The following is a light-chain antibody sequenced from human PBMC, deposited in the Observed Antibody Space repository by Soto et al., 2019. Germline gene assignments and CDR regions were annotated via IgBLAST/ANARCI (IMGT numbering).Light chain of an antibody. Sequence: EIVLTQSPGTLSLSPGERATLSCRASQSVSSSYLAWYQQKPGQAPRLLIYGASSRATGIPDRFSGSGSGIYFTLTISRLEPEDFSVYYCQQYGSSPTWTFGQGTKVEIK. CDR2: GAS. CDR3: QQYGSSPTWT. CDR1: QSVSSSY. J-gene: IGKJ1*01. V-gene: IGKV3-20*01.